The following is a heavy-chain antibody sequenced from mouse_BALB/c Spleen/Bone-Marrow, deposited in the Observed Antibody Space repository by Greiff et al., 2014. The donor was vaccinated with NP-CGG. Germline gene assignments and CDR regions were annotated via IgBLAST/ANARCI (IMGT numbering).Heavy chain of an antibody. Sequence: EVQLQQSGGGLVQPGGSLKLSCAASGFTFSSYGMSWVRQTPDKRLELVATINSNGGRTYYPDSVKGRFTISRDNAKSTLYLQMSSLKSEDTAMYYCARDSLLRSLYAMDYWGQGTSVTVSS. CDR2: INSNGGRT. CDR3: ARDSLLRSLYAMDY. D-gene: IGHD1-2*01. CDR1: GFTFSSYG. V-gene: IGHV5-6-3*01. J-gene: IGHJ4*01.